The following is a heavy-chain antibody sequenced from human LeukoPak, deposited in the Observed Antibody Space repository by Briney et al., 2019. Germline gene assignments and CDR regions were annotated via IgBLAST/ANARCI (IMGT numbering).Heavy chain of an antibody. CDR3: ARRGGTYGDYPDY. J-gene: IGHJ4*02. CDR2: IYPGDSDT. Sequence: GESLKISCKGSGYRFTSYWIAWVRQMPGKGLEWMGIIYPGDSDTRYSPSFQGQVTISADKSISTAYLQWSSLKASDTAMYYCARRGGTYGDYPDYWGQGTLVTVSS. V-gene: IGHV5-51*01. D-gene: IGHD4-17*01. CDR1: GYRFTSYW.